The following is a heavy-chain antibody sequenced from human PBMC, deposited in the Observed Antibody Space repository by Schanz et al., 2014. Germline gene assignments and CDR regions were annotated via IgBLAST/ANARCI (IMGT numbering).Heavy chain of an antibody. CDR1: GFTFSSYA. J-gene: IGHJ4*02. Sequence: QLLESGGGLIQPGGSLRLSCAASGFTFSSYAMSWVRQAPGMGLEWVSAISGRDGSTYYADSVRGRFTISRDNSKNTLYLQMDSLRAEDTAVYVCAKKVPAYNPFDSWGQGTLVTVSS. D-gene: IGHD1-1*01. V-gene: IGHV3-23*01. CDR3: AKKVPAYNPFDS. CDR2: ISGRDGST.